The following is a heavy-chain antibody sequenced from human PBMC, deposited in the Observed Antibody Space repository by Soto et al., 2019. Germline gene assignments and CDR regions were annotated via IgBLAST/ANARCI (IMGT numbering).Heavy chain of an antibody. Sequence: QVQLVESGGGVVQPGRSLRLSCAASGFTFSSYAMHWVRQAPGKGLEWVAVISYDGSNKYYADSVKGRFTISRDNSENTLYLQMNSMRAEDTAVYYCARVPSSSGRAHFDYWVQGTLVTVSS. CDR3: ARVPSSSGRAHFDY. J-gene: IGHJ4*02. V-gene: IGHV3-30-3*01. CDR2: ISYDGSNK. D-gene: IGHD2-15*01. CDR1: GFTFSSYA.